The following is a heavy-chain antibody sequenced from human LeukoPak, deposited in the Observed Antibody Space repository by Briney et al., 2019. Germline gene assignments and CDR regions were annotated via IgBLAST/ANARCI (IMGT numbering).Heavy chain of an antibody. D-gene: IGHD4-23*01. CDR2: IFPGDSDT. V-gene: IGHV5-51*01. CDR1: GYNFTTYW. J-gene: IGHJ3*02. Sequence: GESLKISCKGSGYNFTTYWVAWVRHMPGKGLEWMGIIFPGDSDTRYRPSFQGQATISADKSISTAYLQRSSLKASDTATYYCARRDYGGSSAAFDIWGQGTMVTVSS. CDR3: ARRDYGGSSAAFDI.